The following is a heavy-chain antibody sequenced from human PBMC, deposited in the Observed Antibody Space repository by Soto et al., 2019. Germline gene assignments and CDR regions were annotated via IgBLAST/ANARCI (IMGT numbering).Heavy chain of an antibody. CDR3: ARVRIGYCSSTSFRRLICYYGMDV. V-gene: IGHV4-34*01. CDR1: GGSFSGYY. D-gene: IGHD2-2*01. Sequence: SETLSLTCAVYGGSFSGYYWSWIRQPPGKGLEWIGEINHSGSTNYNPSLKSRVTISVDTSKNQFSLKLSSVTAADTAVYYCARVRIGYCSSTSFRRLICYYGMDVWGQGTTVTVS. J-gene: IGHJ6*02. CDR2: INHSGST.